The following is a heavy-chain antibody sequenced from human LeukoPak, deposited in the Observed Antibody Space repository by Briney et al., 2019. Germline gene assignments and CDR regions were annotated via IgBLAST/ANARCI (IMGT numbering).Heavy chain of an antibody. CDR3: ARDGYGWAFDY. CDR1: GITFSSYM. J-gene: IGHJ4*02. D-gene: IGHD5-18*01. Sequence: GGSLRLSCAASGITFSSYMLTWVRQAPGKGLEWVANIKQDGSEKYYVDSVEGRFSISRDNAKNTLYLQMNSLRAEDTAVYYCARDGYGWAFDYWGQGTLVTVSS. V-gene: IGHV3-7*03. CDR2: IKQDGSEK.